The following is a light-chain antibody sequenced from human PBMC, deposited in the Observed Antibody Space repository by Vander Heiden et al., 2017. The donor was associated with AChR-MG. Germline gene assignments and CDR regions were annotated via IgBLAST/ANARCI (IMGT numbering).Light chain of an antibody. V-gene: IGKV1-39*01. CDR2: AAS. CDR1: QSISSY. CDR3: QQNDSTPWT. Sequence: DIQMTQSPSSLSASVGDRVTITCRASQSISSYLIWYQQKPGKAPKLLIYAASSLQSGIPSRFSGSGSGTDFTLTISSLQPEDFAAYYCQQNDSTPWTFGQGTKVEIK. J-gene: IGKJ1*01.